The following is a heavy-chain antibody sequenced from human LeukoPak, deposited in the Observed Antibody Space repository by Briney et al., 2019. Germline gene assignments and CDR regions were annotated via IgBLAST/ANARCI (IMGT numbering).Heavy chain of an antibody. CDR1: GFTFSSYG. J-gene: IGHJ1*01. D-gene: IGHD3-10*01. CDR2: ISGSGGST. Sequence: PGGSLRLSCAASGFTFSSYGMSWVRQAPGKGLEWVSAISGSGGSTYYADSVKGRFTISRDNSKNTLYLQMNSLRAEDTAVYYCATLTVVRGVRIGYFQHWGQGTLVTVSS. CDR3: ATLTVVRGVRIGYFQH. V-gene: IGHV3-23*01.